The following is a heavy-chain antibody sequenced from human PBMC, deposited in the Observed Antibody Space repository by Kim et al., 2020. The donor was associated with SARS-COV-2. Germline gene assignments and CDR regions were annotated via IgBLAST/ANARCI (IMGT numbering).Heavy chain of an antibody. V-gene: IGHV3-9*01. CDR2: IGWNSGTI. Sequence: GGSLRLSCAASGFTFDDYAMHWVRQAPGKGLEWVSGIGWNSGTIGYADSVKGRFTISRDNAKNSLFLQMNSLRTEDTDFYYCAKGGTVQDFEYWGRGTLVTVSS. J-gene: IGHJ4*02. CDR1: GFTFDDYA. D-gene: IGHD4-17*01. CDR3: AKGGTVQDFEY.